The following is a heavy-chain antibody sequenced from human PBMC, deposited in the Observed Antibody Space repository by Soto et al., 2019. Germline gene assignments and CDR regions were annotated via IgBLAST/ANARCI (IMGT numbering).Heavy chain of an antibody. CDR2: MNPGSGDT. J-gene: IGHJ5*02. CDR1: GYTFTNND. V-gene: IGHV1-8*02. Sequence: ASVKVSCKASGYTFTNNDVSWVREATGQGLEWMGGMNPGSGDTRYAQEFQGRVTMTRDISIATAYMELNSLTSEDTAIYYCARMESFGSLNWFDPWGQGTLVTVS. CDR3: ARMESFGSLNWFDP. D-gene: IGHD5-18*01.